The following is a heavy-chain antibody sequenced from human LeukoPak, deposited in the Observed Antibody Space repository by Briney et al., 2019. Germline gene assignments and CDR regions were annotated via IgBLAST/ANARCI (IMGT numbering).Heavy chain of an antibody. D-gene: IGHD5-12*01. J-gene: IGHJ3*02. V-gene: IGHV4-39*01. CDR3: ARHTRPGYSGYENACDI. CDR1: GGSPCSRIYY. CDR2: LFDSGNT. Sequence: PGTLSDTCVVSGGSPCSRIYYREWTRHPRGRGLECLGNLFDSGNTHYNPSLRSRLTMSVDTSKNQFSLKWSSVTAAETAVYYCARHTRPGYSGYENACDIWGQGNMVTVSS.